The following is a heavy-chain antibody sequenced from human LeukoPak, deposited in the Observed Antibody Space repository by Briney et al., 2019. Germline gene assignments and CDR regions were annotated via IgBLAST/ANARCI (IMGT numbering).Heavy chain of an antibody. J-gene: IGHJ3*02. V-gene: IGHV3-20*04. CDR1: GFTFDDYG. Sequence: PGGSLRLSCAASGFTFDDYGMSWVRQAPGKGLELVSGINWNGGSTGYADSVKGRFTISRDNAKNSLYLQMNSLRAEDTALYYCARHCGMIGDDDAFDIWGQGTMVTVSS. D-gene: IGHD2-21*01. CDR3: ARHCGMIGDDDAFDI. CDR2: INWNGGST.